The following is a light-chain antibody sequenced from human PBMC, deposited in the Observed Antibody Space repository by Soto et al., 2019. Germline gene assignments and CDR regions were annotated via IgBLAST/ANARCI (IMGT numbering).Light chain of an antibody. V-gene: IGKV1-33*01. Sequence: IQLTQSPSSLSASVGDRVTITCQASQDISNYLNWYQQKPGKAPKLLIYDASNLETGVPSRFSGSRSGTDFTFTISSLQPEDIATYYCQQFDNLPRTFGGGTKVDIK. CDR3: QQFDNLPRT. J-gene: IGKJ4*01. CDR2: DAS. CDR1: QDISNY.